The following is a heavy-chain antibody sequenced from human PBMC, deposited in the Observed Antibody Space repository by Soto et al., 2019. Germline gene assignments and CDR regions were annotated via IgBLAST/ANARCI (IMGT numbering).Heavy chain of an antibody. CDR2: ISSSSSYI. V-gene: IGHV3-21*01. Sequence: EVQLVESGGGLVKPGGSLRLSCAASGFTFSSYSMNWVRQAPGKGLEWVSSISSSSSYIYYADSVKGRFTISRDNAKNSLYLQMNSLRAEDTAVYYCARDTVRRYFDWFLPLGMDVWGQGTTVTVSS. CDR3: ARDTVRRYFDWFLPLGMDV. CDR1: GFTFSSYS. D-gene: IGHD3-9*01. J-gene: IGHJ6*02.